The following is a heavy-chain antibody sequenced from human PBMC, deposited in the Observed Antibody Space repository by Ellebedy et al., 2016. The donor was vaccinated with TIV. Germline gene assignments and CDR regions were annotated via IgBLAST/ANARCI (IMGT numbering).Heavy chain of an antibody. CDR3: TTRAIQDLSM. Sequence: GGSLRLXCAASGFTFSNSLMIWVRQTPGKGLEWVGRITSKADGGAADYAAPVKGRFAISRDDSKKTVYLQMNSLKTEDTAVYFCTTRAIQDLSMWGQGTTVTVSS. D-gene: IGHD2-8*01. CDR1: GFTFSNSL. V-gene: IGHV3-15*01. J-gene: IGHJ6*02. CDR2: ITSKADGGAA.